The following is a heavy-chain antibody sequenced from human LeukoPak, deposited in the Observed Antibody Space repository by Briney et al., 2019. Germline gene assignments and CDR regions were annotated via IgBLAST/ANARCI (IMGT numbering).Heavy chain of an antibody. CDR1: GFTFSNAW. D-gene: IGHD3-10*01. J-gene: IGHJ4*02. V-gene: IGHV3-15*07. Sequence: PGGSLRLSCAASGFTFSNAWMNWVRQAPGKGLEWVGRIKSKADGGTGDYAAPVQGRFTISRDDSKNTLCLQMNGLKTEDTAVYYCTTLGQKMVPPYWGQGTLVTVSS. CDR2: IKSKADGGTG. CDR3: TTLGQKMVPPY.